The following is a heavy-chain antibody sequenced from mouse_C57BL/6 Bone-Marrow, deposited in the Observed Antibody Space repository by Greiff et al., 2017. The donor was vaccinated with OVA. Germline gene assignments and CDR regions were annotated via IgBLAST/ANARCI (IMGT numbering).Heavy chain of an antibody. D-gene: IGHD3-2*02. CDR2: IDPANGNT. Sequence: VQLQQSVAELVRPGASVKLSCTASGFNIKNSYMHWVKQRPEQGLEWIGRIDPANGNTKYAPKFQGKATITAATSSNTAYLQLSRLTSKDTAIDYCAKGLRRYCDAMDDWGQGTSVTVSS. CDR3: AKGLRRYCDAMDD. CDR1: GFNIKNSY. J-gene: IGHJ4*01. V-gene: IGHV14-3*01.